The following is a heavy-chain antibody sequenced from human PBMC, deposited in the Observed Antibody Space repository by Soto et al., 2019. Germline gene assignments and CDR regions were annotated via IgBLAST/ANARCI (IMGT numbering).Heavy chain of an antibody. D-gene: IGHD3-16*01. J-gene: IGHJ4*02. Sequence: XSVKVSCKASGFTFTCYYIHWVRQVPGQGLEWMGWIKSNGDDTKYAQKFQERVTMTTDTSMNTVCMEVRRLQPDDTAVYYCARDQRSYGEVPFDYWGQGTLVTV. CDR3: ARDQRSYGEVPFDY. CDR1: GFTFTCYY. V-gene: IGHV1-2*02. CDR2: IKSNGDDT.